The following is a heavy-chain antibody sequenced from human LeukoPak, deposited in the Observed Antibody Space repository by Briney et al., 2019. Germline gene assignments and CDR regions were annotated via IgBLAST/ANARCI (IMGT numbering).Heavy chain of an antibody. J-gene: IGHJ4*02. D-gene: IGHD3-10*01. CDR2: ISGSGGST. Sequence: GGSLRLSCAASGFTFSSYAMSWVRQAPGKGLEWVSAISGSGGSTYYADSVKGRFTISRDNSKNTLYLQMNSLRAEDTAVYYCAKAPSGSYYNAYFDYWGQGTLVTVSS. CDR1: GFTFSSYA. V-gene: IGHV3-23*01. CDR3: AKAPSGSYYNAYFDY.